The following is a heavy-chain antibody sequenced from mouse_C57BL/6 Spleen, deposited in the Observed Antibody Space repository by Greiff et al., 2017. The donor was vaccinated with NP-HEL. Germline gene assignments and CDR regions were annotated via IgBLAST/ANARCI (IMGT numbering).Heavy chain of an antibody. CDR3: ARAGDGYYDWYFDV. CDR1: GYTFTSYW. CDR2: IDPSDSYT. D-gene: IGHD2-3*01. V-gene: IGHV1-69*01. Sequence: QVQLQQPGAELVMPGASVKLSCKASGYTFTSYWMHWVKQRPGQGLEWIGEIDPSDSYTNYNQKFKGKSTLTVDKSSSTAYMQLSSLTSEDSAVYYGARAGDGYYDWYFDVWGTGTTVTVSS. J-gene: IGHJ1*03.